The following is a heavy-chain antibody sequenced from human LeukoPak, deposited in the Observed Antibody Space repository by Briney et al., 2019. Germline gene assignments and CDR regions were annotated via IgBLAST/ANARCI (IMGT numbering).Heavy chain of an antibody. D-gene: IGHD3-10*01. Sequence: PSETLSLTCAVYGGSFSGYYWSWIRQPPGKGLEWIGEINHSGSTNYNPSLKSRVTISVDTSKNQFSLKLSSATAADTAVYYCARDAPITMVRGVKLGAFDIWGQGTMVTVSS. CDR1: GGSFSGYY. V-gene: IGHV4-34*01. J-gene: IGHJ3*02. CDR2: INHSGST. CDR3: ARDAPITMVRGVKLGAFDI.